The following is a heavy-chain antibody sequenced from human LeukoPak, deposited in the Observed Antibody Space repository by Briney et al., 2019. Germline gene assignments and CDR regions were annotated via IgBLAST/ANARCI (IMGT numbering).Heavy chain of an antibody. CDR1: GGSISSTTHY. V-gene: IGHV4-39*07. CDR2: IYYSGPT. CDR3: ARVGWGDVASYPNWLDP. Sequence: SETLSLTCTVSGGSISSTTHYWVWIRQPPGAPLEWIANIYYSGPTAYNQALQSRVTISIETSKNEFSLTLKSVTAADTAVYYCARVGWGDVASYPNWLDPWGQGTLVTVSS. J-gene: IGHJ5*02. D-gene: IGHD3-10*01.